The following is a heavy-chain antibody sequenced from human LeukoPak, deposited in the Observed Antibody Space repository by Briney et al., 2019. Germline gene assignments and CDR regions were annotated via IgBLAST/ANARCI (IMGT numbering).Heavy chain of an antibody. CDR1: GFTFSSYG. Sequence: GGSLRLSCAASGFTFSSYGMHWVRQAPGKGLEWVAVISYDRSNKYYADSVKGRFTISRDNSKNTLYLQMNSLRAEDTAVYYCAKDRGYCSGGSCYLFDYWGQGTLVTVSS. J-gene: IGHJ4*02. CDR2: ISYDRSNK. V-gene: IGHV3-30*18. D-gene: IGHD2-15*01. CDR3: AKDRGYCSGGSCYLFDY.